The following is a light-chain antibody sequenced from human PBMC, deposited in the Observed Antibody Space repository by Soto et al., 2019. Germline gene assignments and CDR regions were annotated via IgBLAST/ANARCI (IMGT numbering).Light chain of an antibody. CDR2: GVS. J-gene: IGKJ1*01. CDR3: QQYGGSVWT. V-gene: IGKV3-20*01. CDR1: QSFTSNY. Sequence: EIVLTQSPDTLSLSPGERATLSCRASQSFTSNYLAWYQQRPGQAPRLLVYGVSSRATGIPDRFSGSGSGTDFTLTISRLEPEDFAVYFCQQYGGSVWTFGLGTKVQIK.